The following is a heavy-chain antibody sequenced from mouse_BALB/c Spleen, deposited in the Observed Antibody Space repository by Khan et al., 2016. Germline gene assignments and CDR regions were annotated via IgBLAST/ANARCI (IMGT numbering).Heavy chain of an antibody. V-gene: IGHV6-6*02. D-gene: IGHD1-1*02. CDR3: TRPGNYAMDC. Sequence: EVKLEESGGGLVQPGGSMKLSCVASGFTFSNYWMNWVRQSPEKGLEWVAEIRLKSNNYATHYAESVKGRFTISRDDSKSSVYLQRNNLRAEDTGIYYCTRPGNYAMDCWGQGTSVTVSS. J-gene: IGHJ4*01. CDR2: IRLKSNNYAT. CDR1: GFTFSNYW.